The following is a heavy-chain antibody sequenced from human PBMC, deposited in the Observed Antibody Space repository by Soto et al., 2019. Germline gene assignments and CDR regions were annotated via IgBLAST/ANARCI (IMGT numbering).Heavy chain of an antibody. J-gene: IGHJ4*02. CDR1: GLTFSSYS. CDR3: AKLPQYETLTGYLNYFDY. Sequence: GGSLRLSCAASGLTFSSYSMNWVRQAPGKGLEWVSYISSSSSTIYYADSVKGRFTISRDNAKNSLYLQMNSLRAEDTALYFCAKLPQYETLTGYLNYFDYWGPGILVTVSS. D-gene: IGHD3-9*01. CDR2: ISSSSSTI. V-gene: IGHV3-48*01.